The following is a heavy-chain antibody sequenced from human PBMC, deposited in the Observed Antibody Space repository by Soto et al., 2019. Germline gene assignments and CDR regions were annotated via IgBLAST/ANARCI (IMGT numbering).Heavy chain of an antibody. CDR1: GYTFTSYG. J-gene: IGHJ6*02. CDR3: ARRGSYYPSPLDYYYGMDV. V-gene: IGHV1-18*01. CDR2: ISAYNGNT. D-gene: IGHD1-26*01. Sequence: ASVKVSCKASGYTFTSYGISWVRQAPGQGLEWMGWISAYNGNTNYAQKLQGRVTMTTDTSTSTAYMELRSLRSDDTAVYYCARRGSYYPSPLDYYYGMDVWGQGTTVTVSS.